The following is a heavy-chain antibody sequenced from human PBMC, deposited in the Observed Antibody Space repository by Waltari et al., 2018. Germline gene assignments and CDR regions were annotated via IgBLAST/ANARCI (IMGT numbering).Heavy chain of an antibody. V-gene: IGHV3-48*03. CDR2: ISSSGSTI. J-gene: IGHJ4*02. CDR3: ARGYSSSWYSPPIDY. Sequence: EVQLVESGGGLVQPGGSLGLSCAASGFPFSSYEMNWVRQAPGKGLEWVSYISSSGSTIYYADSVKGRFTISRDNAKNSLYLQMNSLRAEDTAVYYCARGYSSSWYSPPIDYWGQGTLVTVSS. D-gene: IGHD6-13*01. CDR1: GFPFSSYE.